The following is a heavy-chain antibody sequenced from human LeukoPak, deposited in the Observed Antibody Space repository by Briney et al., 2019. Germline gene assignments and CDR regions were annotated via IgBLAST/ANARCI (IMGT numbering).Heavy chain of an antibody. J-gene: IGHJ4*02. CDR2: IRSKANSYAT. CDR1: GFTFSGSA. D-gene: IGHD3-3*01. V-gene: IGHV3-73*01. CDR3: TRRAWSGWERYYFDY. Sequence: PGGSLRLACAASGFTFSGSAMHWVRQASGKGLEWVGRIRSKANSYATAYAASVKGRFTISRDDSKNTAYLQMNSLKTEDTAVYYCTRRAWSGWERYYFDYWGQGTLVTVSS.